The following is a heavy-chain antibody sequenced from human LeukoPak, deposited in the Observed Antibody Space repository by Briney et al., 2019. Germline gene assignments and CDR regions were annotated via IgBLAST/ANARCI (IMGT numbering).Heavy chain of an antibody. V-gene: IGHV1-3*01. Sequence: ASVKVSCKASGYTFTSYAMHWVRQAPGQRLEWMGWINAGNGNTKYSQKFQGRVTITRDTSASTAYMELSSLRSEDTAVYYCARSATQYYYGSGSYSPPRYWGQGTLVTVSS. D-gene: IGHD3-10*01. J-gene: IGHJ4*02. CDR2: INAGNGNT. CDR1: GYTFTSYA. CDR3: ARSATQYYYGSGSYSPPRY.